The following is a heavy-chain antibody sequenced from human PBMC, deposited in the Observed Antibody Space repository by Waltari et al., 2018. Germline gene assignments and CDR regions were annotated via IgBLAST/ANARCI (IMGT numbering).Heavy chain of an antibody. D-gene: IGHD3-10*01. V-gene: IGHV1-69*14. J-gene: IGHJ5*02. Sequence: QVQLVQSGAEVKKPGSSVKVSCKASGGTFSSYAISWVRQAPGQGLEWMVWIVPVVDTANDAQKFQGRGTITADKSTSTDYMELSILRSEDTAVYYCARVITMVRGVITGWFDPWGQGTLVTVSS. CDR2: IVPVVDTA. CDR3: ARVITMVRGVITGWFDP. CDR1: GGTFSSYA.